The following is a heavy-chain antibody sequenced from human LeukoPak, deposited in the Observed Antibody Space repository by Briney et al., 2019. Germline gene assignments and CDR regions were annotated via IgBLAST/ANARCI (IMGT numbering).Heavy chain of an antibody. CDR2: ISSSSSYI. D-gene: IGHD5/OR15-5a*01. CDR1: GFTFSSYS. V-gene: IGHV3-21*01. CDR3: ARHSTWGYFDY. Sequence: PGGSLRLSCAASGFTFSSYSMNWVRQAPGKGLEWVSSISSSSSYIYYADSVKGRSTISRDNAKNSLYLQMNSLRAEDTAVYYCARHSTWGYFDYWGQGTLVTVSS. J-gene: IGHJ4*02.